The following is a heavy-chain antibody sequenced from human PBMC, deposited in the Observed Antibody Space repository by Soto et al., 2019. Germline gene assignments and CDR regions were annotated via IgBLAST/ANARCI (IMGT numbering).Heavy chain of an antibody. Sequence: GGSLRLSCEASGFIFSSYAMNWVRQAPGKGLQWVSSITGSSDYTSYIASVKGRFTISRDNSKNTLYLQMNSLRAEDKAVYFCAKEQTNGAHYALDYWSQGTLVTVSS. J-gene: IGHJ4*02. CDR2: ITGSSDYT. V-gene: IGHV3-23*01. CDR3: AKEQTNGAHYALDY. CDR1: GFIFSSYA. D-gene: IGHD2-8*01.